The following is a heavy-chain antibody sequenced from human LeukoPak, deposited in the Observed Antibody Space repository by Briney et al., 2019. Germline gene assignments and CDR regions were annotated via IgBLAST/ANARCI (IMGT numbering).Heavy chain of an antibody. D-gene: IGHD1-7*01. CDR2: ISSSGSTI. CDR3: ARSYPKTNAFDI. CDR1: GFTFSSYE. J-gene: IGHJ3*02. Sequence: GGSLRLSCAASGFTFSSYEMNWVRQAPGKGLEWVSYISSSGSTIYYADSVKGRFTISRDNAKNSLYLQMNSLRAEDTAVYYCARSYPKTNAFDIWGQGTMVTVSS. V-gene: IGHV3-48*03.